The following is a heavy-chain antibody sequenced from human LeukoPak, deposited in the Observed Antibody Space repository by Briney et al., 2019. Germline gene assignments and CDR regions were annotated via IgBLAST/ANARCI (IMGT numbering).Heavy chain of an antibody. CDR3: ARAQSGFWSGYCFDY. V-gene: IGHV3-7*01. D-gene: IGHD3-3*01. CDR1: GFTFSSYS. J-gene: IGHJ4*02. Sequence: GGSLRLSCAVSGFTFSSYSMNWVRQAPGKGLEWVANIKQDGSEKYYVDSVKGRFAVSRDNAKNSLYLQMNSLRAEDTAVYYCARAQSGFWSGYCFDYWGQGTLVTVSS. CDR2: IKQDGSEK.